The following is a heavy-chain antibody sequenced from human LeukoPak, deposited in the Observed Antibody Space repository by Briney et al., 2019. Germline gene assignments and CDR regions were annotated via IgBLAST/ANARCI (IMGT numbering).Heavy chain of an antibody. CDR2: INHSGST. D-gene: IGHD2-2*01. V-gene: IGHV4-34*01. J-gene: IGHJ4*02. CDR1: GGSFSGYY. Sequence: SETLSLTCAVYGGSFSGYYWSWIRQPPGKGLEWIGEINHSGSTNYNPSLKSRVTISVDTSKNQFSLKLSSVTAADTAVYYCARVEYQLLAYWGQGTLVTVSS. CDR3: ARVEYQLLAY.